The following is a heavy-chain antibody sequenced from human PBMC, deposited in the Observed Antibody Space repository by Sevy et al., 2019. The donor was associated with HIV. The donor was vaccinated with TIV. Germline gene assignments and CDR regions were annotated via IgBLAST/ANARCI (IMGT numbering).Heavy chain of an antibody. D-gene: IGHD3-16*01. CDR3: VKEGGGGGGDH. CDR1: GFSFSSYG. V-gene: IGHV3-30*02. Sequence: GGSLRLSCAASGFSFSSYGMHWVRQAPGKGLEGMSYIKSDGINKDYADSVKGRFTISRDNSKNTLYLQMNGLRVEDTAVFYCVKEGGGGGGDHWGQGTLVTVSS. CDR2: IKSDGINK. J-gene: IGHJ4*02.